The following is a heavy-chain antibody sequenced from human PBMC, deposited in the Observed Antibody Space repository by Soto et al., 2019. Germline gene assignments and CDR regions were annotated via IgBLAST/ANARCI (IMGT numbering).Heavy chain of an antibody. CDR1: GGSISSGGYY. Sequence: PSETLSLTCAVSGGSISSGGYYWSWIRQPPGKGLEWIGYIYYSGSTNYNPSLKSRVTISVDTSKNQFSLKLSSVTAADTAVYYCARHRSMVRGVGYFQHWGQGTLVTVS. CDR3: ARHRSMVRGVGYFQH. V-gene: IGHV4-61*08. CDR2: IYYSGST. J-gene: IGHJ1*01. D-gene: IGHD3-10*01.